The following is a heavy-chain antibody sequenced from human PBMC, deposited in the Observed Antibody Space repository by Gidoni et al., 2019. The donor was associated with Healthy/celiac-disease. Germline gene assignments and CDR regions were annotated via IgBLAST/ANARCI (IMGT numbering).Heavy chain of an antibody. CDR2: IYYSGST. V-gene: IGHV4-39*01. CDR1: GASISSSSYY. J-gene: IGHJ4*02. CDR3: ARFDGYSRALFDY. D-gene: IGHD6-13*01. Sequence: QLQLQESGPGLVQPSETLSLTCTVSGASISSSSYYWGWIRQPPGKGLEWIGSIYYSGSTYYNPSLKSRVTISVDTSKNQFSLKLSSVTAADTAVYYCARFDGYSRALFDYWGQGTLVTVSS.